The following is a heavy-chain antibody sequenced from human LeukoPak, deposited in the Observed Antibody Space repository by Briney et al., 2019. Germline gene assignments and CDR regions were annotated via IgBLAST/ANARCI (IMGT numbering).Heavy chain of an antibody. CDR2: ISGSGENT. CDR1: GFSFSSYA. J-gene: IGHJ4*02. Sequence: GGSLRLSCGASGFSFSSYAMSWVRQAPGKGPEWGSSISGSGENTYYTDSVKGRFTISRDNFKSTLYLQMNSLRAEDTAVYYCGKDRPNYYHSSGHYYRQNGDYWGQGTLVTVSS. V-gene: IGHV3-23*01. D-gene: IGHD3-22*01. CDR3: GKDRPNYYHSSGHYYRQNGDY.